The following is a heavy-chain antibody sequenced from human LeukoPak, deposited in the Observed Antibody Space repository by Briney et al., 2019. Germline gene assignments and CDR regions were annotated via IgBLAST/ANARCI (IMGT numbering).Heavy chain of an antibody. CDR3: ARALSQELIRYSQD. V-gene: IGHV3-23*01. CDR2: ISGSGGNS. Sequence: GGSLRLSCAASGFTFNNYAMSWARQAPGKGPEWVSGISGSGGNSYYADSVQGRFTISRDNSKNTLYPQMNSLRADDTAVYYCARALSQELIRYSQDWGQGTLVSVSS. J-gene: IGHJ1*01. CDR1: GFTFNNYA. D-gene: IGHD1-1*01.